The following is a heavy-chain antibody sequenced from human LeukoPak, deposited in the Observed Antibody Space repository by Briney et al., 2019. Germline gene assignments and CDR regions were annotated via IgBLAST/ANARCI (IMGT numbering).Heavy chain of an antibody. CDR3: AGERGEEYSSGWYKTNFFYN. D-gene: IGHD6-19*01. CDR1: DGSLSNYY. V-gene: IGHV4-59*12. J-gene: IGHJ4*02. CDR2: ISYSGST. Sequence: SETLSLTCTVSDGSLSNYYWSWIRQPPGKGLEWIGYISYSGSTHYIPSLKSRVTMSVDTSKNQISLQLTSVTGADTAVYYCAGERGEEYSSGWYKTNFFYNWGQGIRVTVSS.